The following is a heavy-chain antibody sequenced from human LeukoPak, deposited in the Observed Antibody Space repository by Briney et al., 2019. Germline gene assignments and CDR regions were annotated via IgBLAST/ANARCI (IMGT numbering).Heavy chain of an antibody. J-gene: IGHJ5*02. CDR3: ARDFYYDSSGQYNWFDP. CDR1: GGSISSGSYY. V-gene: IGHV4-61*02. Sequence: SETLSLICTVSGGSISSGSYYWSWIRQPAGKGLEWIGRIYTSGSTNYNPSLKSRVTISVDTSKNQFSLKLSSVTAADTAVYYCARDFYYDSSGQYNWFDPWGQGTLVTVSS. D-gene: IGHD3-22*01. CDR2: IYTSGST.